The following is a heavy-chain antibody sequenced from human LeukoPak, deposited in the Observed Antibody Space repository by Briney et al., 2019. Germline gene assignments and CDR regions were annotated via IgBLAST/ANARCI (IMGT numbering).Heavy chain of an antibody. J-gene: IGHJ4*02. CDR3: ARGPPYSSSGIDY. CDR2: IYHSGST. CDR1: GYSISSGYY. V-gene: IGHV4-38-2*02. D-gene: IGHD6-6*01. Sequence: SETLSLTCTVSGYSISSGYYWGWIRQPPGKGLEWIGSIYHSGSTYYNPSPKSRVTISVDTSKNQFSLKLSSVTAADTAVYYCARGPPYSSSGIDYWGQGTLVTVSS.